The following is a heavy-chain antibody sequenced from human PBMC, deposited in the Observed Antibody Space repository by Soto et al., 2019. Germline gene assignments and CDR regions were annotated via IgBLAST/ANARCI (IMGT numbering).Heavy chain of an antibody. J-gene: IGHJ4*02. D-gene: IGHD2-21*02. CDR2: IYYSGST. CDR3: ARQVVTASSPIYYFDY. V-gene: IGHV4-59*08. Sequence: SETLSLTCTVSGGSISSYYWSWIRQPPGKGLKWIGYIYYSGSTNYNPSLKSRVTISVDTSKNQFSLKLSSVTAADTAVYYCARQVVTASSPIYYFDYWGQGILVTVSS. CDR1: GGSISSYY.